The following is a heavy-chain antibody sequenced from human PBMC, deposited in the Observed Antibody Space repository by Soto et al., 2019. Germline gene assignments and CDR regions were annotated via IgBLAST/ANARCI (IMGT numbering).Heavy chain of an antibody. CDR3: ARDRGLGYSNSGFDY. D-gene: IGHD6-6*01. Sequence: QVQLQESGPGLVKPSQTLSLTCTVSGASISSGGYYWNWIRQHPGKGLEWVGYIYYSGSTYYNPSLKSRVSISVDTSKNQFSLKLSSVSAADTAVYYCARDRGLGYSNSGFDYWGQGTLVTVSS. V-gene: IGHV4-31*03. CDR2: IYYSGST. J-gene: IGHJ4*02. CDR1: GASISSGGYY.